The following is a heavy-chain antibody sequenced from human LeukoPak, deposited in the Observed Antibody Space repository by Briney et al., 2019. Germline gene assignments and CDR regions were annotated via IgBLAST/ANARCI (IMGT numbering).Heavy chain of an antibody. Sequence: GGSLRLSCAASGFTFSSYAMSWVRQAPGKGLEWVSAISGSGGSTYYADSVKGRFTISRDNAKNSLYLQMNSLRPEDTALYYCAKADGDYTIDAFDIWGQGTMVTVSS. CDR1: GFTFSSYA. J-gene: IGHJ3*02. V-gene: IGHV3-23*01. CDR2: ISGSGGST. CDR3: AKADGDYTIDAFDI. D-gene: IGHD4-17*01.